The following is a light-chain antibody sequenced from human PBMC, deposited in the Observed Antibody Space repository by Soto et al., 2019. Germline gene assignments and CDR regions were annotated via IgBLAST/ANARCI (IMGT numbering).Light chain of an antibody. CDR3: QQYNSYLYT. CDR1: QSISSW. Sequence: DIQMTQSPSTLSASVGDRVTITCRASQSISSWLAWYQQKPGKAPKLLIYKASSLESGVPSRFSGSGSGTAFTLTISSLQPDDFATYYCQQYNSYLYTFGQGTKLEIK. V-gene: IGKV1-5*03. J-gene: IGKJ2*01. CDR2: KAS.